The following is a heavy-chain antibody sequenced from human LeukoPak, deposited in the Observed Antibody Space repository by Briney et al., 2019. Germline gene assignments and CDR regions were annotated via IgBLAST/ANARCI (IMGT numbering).Heavy chain of an antibody. CDR1: GFTVSSNY. J-gene: IGHJ4*02. CDR3: AREDYYDSSGYAF. V-gene: IGHV3-66*01. CDR2: IYSGGST. Sequence: PGGSLRLSCAASGFTVSSNYMSWVRQAPGKGLEWVSVIYSGGSTYYADSVKGRFTISRDNSKNTLYLQMNSLRAEDTVVYCCAREDYYDSSGYAFWGQGTLVTVSS. D-gene: IGHD3-22*01.